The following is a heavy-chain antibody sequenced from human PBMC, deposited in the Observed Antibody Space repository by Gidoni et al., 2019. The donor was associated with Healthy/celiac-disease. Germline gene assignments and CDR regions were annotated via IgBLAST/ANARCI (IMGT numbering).Heavy chain of an antibody. CDR3: AKAGNGDYAEWYFDL. D-gene: IGHD4-17*01. CDR2: ISGSGGST. J-gene: IGHJ2*01. V-gene: IGHV3-23*01. CDR1: GGSVSSYA. Sequence: VRLLEYGGGVGQPGGSLRLSCAATGGSVSSYAMSWVRQAPGKGREWVSSISGSGGSTYYTDSVKGRFTISRDNSNNTLYLQMNSLRAEDTAISYCAKAGNGDYAEWYFDLWGRGTLVPVSS.